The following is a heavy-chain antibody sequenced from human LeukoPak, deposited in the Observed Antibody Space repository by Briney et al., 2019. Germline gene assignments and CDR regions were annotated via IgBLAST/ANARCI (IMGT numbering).Heavy chain of an antibody. CDR1: GFTFSSYS. J-gene: IGHJ5*02. CDR3: ARHRGTWLVDP. Sequence: PGGSLRLSRAASGFTFSSYSMNWVRQAPEKGLEWVSSISSSSSYIYYADSVKGRFTISRDNAKNSLYLQMNSLRAEDTAVYYCARHRGTWLVDPWGQGTLVTVSS. V-gene: IGHV3-21*01. CDR2: ISSSSSYI. D-gene: IGHD3-10*01.